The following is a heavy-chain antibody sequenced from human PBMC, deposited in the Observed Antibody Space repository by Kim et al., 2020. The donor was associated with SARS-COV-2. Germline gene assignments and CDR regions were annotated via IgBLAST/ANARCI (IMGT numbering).Heavy chain of an antibody. D-gene: IGHD3-10*01. J-gene: IGHJ4*02. CDR3: ARAITMVQGVMGY. V-gene: IGHV1-3*01. Sequence: YSQKFQGRVTITRDTSASTAYMELSSLRSEDTAVYYCARAITMVQGVMGYWGQGTLVTVSS.